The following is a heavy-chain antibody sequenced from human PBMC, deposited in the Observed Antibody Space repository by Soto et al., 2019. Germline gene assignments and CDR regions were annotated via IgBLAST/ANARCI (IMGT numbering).Heavy chain of an antibody. CDR1: GGSISTTNYY. V-gene: IGHV4-39*01. CDR3: ARRGDYDWYFDL. Sequence: QLQLQESGPGLVKPSETLSLTCTISGGSISTTNYYWGWIRQPPGKGLEWIGTIYDSGSTYYNPSLKSRVPISVDTSQNQFSLKLSSVTAADTAGYYCARRGDYDWYFDLWGRGTLVTVSS. J-gene: IGHJ2*01. CDR2: IYDSGST. D-gene: IGHD4-17*01.